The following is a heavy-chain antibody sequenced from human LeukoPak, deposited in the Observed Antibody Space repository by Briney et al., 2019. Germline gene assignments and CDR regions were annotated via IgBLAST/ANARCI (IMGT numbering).Heavy chain of an antibody. CDR1: GFTFSSYE. J-gene: IGHJ4*02. CDR2: ISSSGSTI. D-gene: IGHD5-18*01. CDR3: ARDAGYGYDRFDY. Sequence: GGSLRLSCAASGFTFSSYEMNWVRQAPGKGLEWVSYISSSGSTIYYADSVKGRFTISRDNAKNSLYLQMDRLRAEDTAVYYCARDAGYGYDRFDYWGQGTQVTVSS. V-gene: IGHV3-48*03.